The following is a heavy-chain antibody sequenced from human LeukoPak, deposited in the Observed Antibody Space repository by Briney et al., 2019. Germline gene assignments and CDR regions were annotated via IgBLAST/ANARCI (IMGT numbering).Heavy chain of an antibody. V-gene: IGHV1-18*01. J-gene: IGHJ4*02. Sequence: WASVKVSCKASGYTFTNYGITWVRQAPGQGLEWMGWISTYNGNTNSAQKLQGRVTMTTDTSTSTAYMDLRSLRSDDTALYYCAKDKSYFGSGSYCFDYWGQGTLVTVSS. CDR1: GYTFTNYG. D-gene: IGHD3-10*01. CDR3: AKDKSYFGSGSYCFDY. CDR2: ISTYNGNT.